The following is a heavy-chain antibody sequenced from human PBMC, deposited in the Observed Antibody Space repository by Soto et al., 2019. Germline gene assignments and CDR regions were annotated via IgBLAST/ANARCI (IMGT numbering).Heavy chain of an antibody. CDR1: GCPISEYY. CDR2: IYSSGSS. CDR3: ARHYGSGSYPLDY. Sequence: PSDTLSPTSNTSGCPISEYYWGLIRQPPGWVLEYIGYIYSSGSSNYNPSLKSRVTMSVDTSKNQFSLKLNSVTDADTAVYYCARHYGSGSYPLDYWGRGTLVTV. V-gene: IGHV4-59*08. J-gene: IGHJ4*02. D-gene: IGHD3-10*01.